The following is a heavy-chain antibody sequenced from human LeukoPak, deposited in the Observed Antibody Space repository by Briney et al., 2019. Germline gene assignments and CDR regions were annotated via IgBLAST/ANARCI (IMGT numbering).Heavy chain of an antibody. Sequence: SVKVSCKASGGTFSSYAISWVRQAPGQGLEWMGGIIPIFGTANYAQKFQGRVTITTDESTSTAYMELSSLRSEDTAVYYCARVRVVVTAIRGRAFDIWGQGTMVTVSS. CDR1: GGTFSSYA. CDR3: ARVRVVVTAIRGRAFDI. V-gene: IGHV1-69*05. J-gene: IGHJ3*02. D-gene: IGHD2-21*02. CDR2: IIPIFGTA.